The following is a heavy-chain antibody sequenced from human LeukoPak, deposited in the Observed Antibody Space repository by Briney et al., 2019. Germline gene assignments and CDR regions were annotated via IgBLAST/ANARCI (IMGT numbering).Heavy chain of an antibody. J-gene: IGHJ5*02. CDR2: IWYDGSNK. D-gene: IGHD6-19*01. CDR1: GFTFSSYG. Sequence: PGGSLRLSCAASGFTFSSYGMHWVRQAPGKGLEWVAVIWYDGSNKYYADSVKGRFTISRDNPKNTLYLQMNSLRAEDTAVYYCARGSIAVAGTDWFDPWGQGTLVTVSS. CDR3: ARGSIAVAGTDWFDP. V-gene: IGHV3-33*01.